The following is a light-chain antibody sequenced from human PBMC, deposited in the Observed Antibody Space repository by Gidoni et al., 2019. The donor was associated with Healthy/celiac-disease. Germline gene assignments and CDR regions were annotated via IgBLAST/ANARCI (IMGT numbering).Light chain of an antibody. Sequence: DIQMTQSPSSLSASVGDRVTITCRASQSISSYLNWYQQKPGKAPKLLSYAASSLQSGVPSRFSGSGSGTDFTLTISSLQPEDFATYYCQQSYSTPPCSFGQGTKLEIK. CDR2: AAS. CDR1: QSISSY. V-gene: IGKV1-39*01. J-gene: IGKJ2*04. CDR3: QQSYSTPPCS.